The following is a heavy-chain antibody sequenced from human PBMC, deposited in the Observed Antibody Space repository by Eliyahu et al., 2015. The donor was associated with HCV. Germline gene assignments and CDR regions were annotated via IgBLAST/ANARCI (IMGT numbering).Heavy chain of an antibody. D-gene: IGHD3-16*01. J-gene: IGHJ4*02. CDR3: ARGLISFRGPIRPYYFDY. Sequence: EVQLVESGGGLVQPGGSLXLXXAASXFXFSSFWXSWVRRAPGKGPEWVANIKEDGGEKYYAESLKGRFTITRDNAKNLLFLQVNSLRAEDTALYYCARGLISFRGPIRPYYFDYWGQGTLVTVSS. V-gene: IGHV3-7*01. CDR1: XFXFSSFW. CDR2: IKEDGGEK.